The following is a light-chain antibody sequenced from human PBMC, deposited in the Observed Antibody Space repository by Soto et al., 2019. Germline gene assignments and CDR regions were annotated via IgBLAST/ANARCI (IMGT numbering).Light chain of an antibody. V-gene: IGKV3-20*01. CDR3: QQYGNLPLT. Sequence: EIVLTQSPGTLSLSPGERSTLSCRAIQSVSSNLAWYQQKPGTAPRLLIYGASTRATGIPARFSGSGSGTDYTLTINRLEPEDIAVYYCQQYGNLPLTFGGGTKVDIK. CDR1: QSVSSN. J-gene: IGKJ4*01. CDR2: GAS.